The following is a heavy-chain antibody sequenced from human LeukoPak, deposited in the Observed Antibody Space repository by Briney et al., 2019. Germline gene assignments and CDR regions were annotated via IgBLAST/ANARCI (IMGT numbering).Heavy chain of an antibody. CDR3: TTVWNCGGDCSDAFDI. CDR1: GFSFRNAW. D-gene: IGHD2-21*02. Sequence: GGSLRLSCAASGFSFRNAWMSWVRHAPGKGLEWVGRIKSKTDGGTTDYAAPVKGRFTISRDDSKNTLYLQMNSLKTEDTAVYYCTTVWNCGGDCSDAFDIWGQGTMVTVSS. J-gene: IGHJ3*02. CDR2: IKSKTDGGTT. V-gene: IGHV3-15*01.